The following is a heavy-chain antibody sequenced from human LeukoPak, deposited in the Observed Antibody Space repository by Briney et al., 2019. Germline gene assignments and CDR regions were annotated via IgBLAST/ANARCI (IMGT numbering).Heavy chain of an antibody. Sequence: GGSLRLSCAASGFTFSNAWMSWDRQAPGKGLEWVGRIKSKTDGGTTDYAAPVKGRFTISRDDSKNTLYLQMNSLRAEDTAVYYCAKDLLSSAWPDSFDYWGQGTLVTVSS. CDR2: IKSKTDGGTT. D-gene: IGHD6-13*01. J-gene: IGHJ4*02. CDR3: AKDLLSSAWPDSFDY. CDR1: GFTFSNAW. V-gene: IGHV3-15*01.